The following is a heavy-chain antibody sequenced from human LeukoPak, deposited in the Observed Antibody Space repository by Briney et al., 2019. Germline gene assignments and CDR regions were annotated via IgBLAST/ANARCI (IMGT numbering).Heavy chain of an antibody. CDR1: GFTFSSYA. V-gene: IGHV3-30*04. D-gene: IGHD6-13*01. CDR3: ARASGQLVKSDFDY. CDR2: ISYDGSNK. Sequence: GGSLRLSCAASGFTFSSYAMHWVRQAPGKGLEWVALISYDGSNKYYADSVKGRFTISRDNSKNTLYLQMSSLRAEDTAVYYCARASGQLVKSDFDYWGQGTLVTVSS. J-gene: IGHJ4*02.